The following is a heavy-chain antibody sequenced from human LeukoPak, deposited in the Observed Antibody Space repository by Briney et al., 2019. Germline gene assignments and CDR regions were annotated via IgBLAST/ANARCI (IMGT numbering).Heavy chain of an antibody. CDR1: GFTFSNYN. J-gene: IGHJ4*02. V-gene: IGHV3-21*01. CDR2: ISSSSSYI. CDR3: ACNYGFVYYFDY. D-gene: IGHD3-10*01. Sequence: GGSLRLSCAASGFTFSNYNMNWVRQTPGRGPEWVSSISSSSSYIYYADSVKGRFTISRDNAKNSLYLQMNSLRAEDTAVYYCACNYGFVYYFDYWGQGTLVTVSS.